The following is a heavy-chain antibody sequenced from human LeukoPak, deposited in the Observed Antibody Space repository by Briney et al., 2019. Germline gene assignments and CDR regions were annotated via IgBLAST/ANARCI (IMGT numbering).Heavy chain of an antibody. V-gene: IGHV3-30*02. CDR3: TKDRTSIFRVVTPFDY. J-gene: IGHJ4*02. D-gene: IGHD3-3*01. Sequence: PGGSLRLSCAASGFTFSSYGMHWVRQAPGKGLEWVAFIRYDGSNKYYADSVKRRFTISRDTSKNMLFLQMNVLSAEDTAVYCWTKDRTSIFRVVTPFDYWGKGTLVTVSS. CDR1: GFTFSSYG. CDR2: IRYDGSNK.